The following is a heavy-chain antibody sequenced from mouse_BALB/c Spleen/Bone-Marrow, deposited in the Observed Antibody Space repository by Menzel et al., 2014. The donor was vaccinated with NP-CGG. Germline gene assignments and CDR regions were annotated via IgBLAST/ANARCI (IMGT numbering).Heavy chain of an antibody. CDR1: GYTFTSYW. D-gene: IGHD2-3*01. CDR2: IYPSDSYI. V-gene: IGHV1-69*02. Sequence: QVQLKESGSELVRPGASVKLSCKASGYTFTSYWINWVKQRPGQGLEWIGNIYPSDSYINYNQKFKDKATLTVDKSSSTAYMQLSSPTSEDSAVYYCTRDGSPFAYWGQGTLVTVSA. CDR3: TRDGSPFAY. J-gene: IGHJ3*01.